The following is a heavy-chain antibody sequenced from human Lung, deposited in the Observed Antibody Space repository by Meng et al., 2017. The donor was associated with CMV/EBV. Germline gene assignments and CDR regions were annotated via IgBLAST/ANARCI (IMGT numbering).Heavy chain of an antibody. CDR3: AGAVADTANFNY. J-gene: IGHJ4*02. CDR1: GDSMNNYY. CDR2: ISTSGSI. Sequence: QVQLQESGPGLVKSSETLSLTCTASGDSMNNYYWSWIRQSAGKGLEWIGRISTSGSIHYNPSLTSRVTLSVDTSKNQISLQLSSVTAADTAVYYCAGAVADTANFNYWGQGTLVTVSS. V-gene: IGHV4-4*07. D-gene: IGHD6-19*01.